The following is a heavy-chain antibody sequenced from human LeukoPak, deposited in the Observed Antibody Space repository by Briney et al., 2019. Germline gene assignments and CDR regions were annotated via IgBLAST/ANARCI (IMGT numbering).Heavy chain of an antibody. CDR1: GYTFTSYG. CDR2: ISAYNGNT. V-gene: IGHV1-18*01. D-gene: IGHD3-22*01. Sequence: GASVKVSCKASGYTFTSYGISWVRQAPGQGLEWMGWISAYNGNTNYAQKLQGRVTMTTDTSTSTAYMELRSLRSDDTAVYYCARDLEYYYDSSGYYSGLFDYWGQGTLVTVSS. CDR3: ARDLEYYYDSSGYYSGLFDY. J-gene: IGHJ4*02.